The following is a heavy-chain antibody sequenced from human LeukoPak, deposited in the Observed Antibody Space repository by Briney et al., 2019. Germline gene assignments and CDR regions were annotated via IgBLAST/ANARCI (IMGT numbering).Heavy chain of an antibody. D-gene: IGHD3-16*01. CDR3: AKVVDNFWYYFDY. Sequence: PGRSLRLSCAASGFSFDGYGMHWVRQAPGKGLEWVAGLWYASDKYYADSVKGRFTISRDNSKNTLYLQMSSLRAEDTAVYNCAKVVDNFWYYFDYWGQGTLVTVSS. J-gene: IGHJ4*02. V-gene: IGHV3-33*06. CDR2: LWYASDK. CDR1: GFSFDGYG.